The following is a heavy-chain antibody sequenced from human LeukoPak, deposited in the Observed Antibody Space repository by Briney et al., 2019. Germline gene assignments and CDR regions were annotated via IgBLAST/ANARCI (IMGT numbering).Heavy chain of an antibody. D-gene: IGHD6-13*01. J-gene: IGHJ5*02. V-gene: IGHV3-23*01. CDR2: ISHSGGST. CDR3: AKSGAPATGPNWVDP. CDR1: GFTFSTYA. Sequence: GGSLRLSCAASGFTFSTYAMSWVRQAPGKGLEWVSGISHSGGSTYYADSVKGRFTISRDNSKNTLYLQMNSLRAEDTAVYYCAKSGAPATGPNWVDPWGQGTLVTVSS.